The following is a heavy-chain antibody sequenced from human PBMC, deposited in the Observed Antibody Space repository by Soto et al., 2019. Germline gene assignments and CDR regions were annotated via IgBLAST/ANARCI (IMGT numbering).Heavy chain of an antibody. D-gene: IGHD3-22*01. V-gene: IGHV1-2*04. Sequence: ASVKVSCKASGYTFTGYYMHWVRQAPGQGLEWMGWINPNSGGTNYAQKFQGWVTMTRDTSISTAYMELSRLRSDDTAVYYCARGASYYDSSGSETNYYGMDVWGQGTTVTVSS. J-gene: IGHJ6*02. CDR1: GYTFTGYY. CDR3: ARGASYYDSSGSETNYYGMDV. CDR2: INPNSGGT.